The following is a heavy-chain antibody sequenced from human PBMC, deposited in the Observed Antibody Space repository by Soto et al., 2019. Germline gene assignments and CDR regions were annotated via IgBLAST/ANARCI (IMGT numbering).Heavy chain of an antibody. CDR2: IKSKTDGGTT. CDR1: GVTLCNAG. J-gene: IGHJ6*02. D-gene: IGHD5-12*01. Sequence: GGSTGLSLAASGVTLCNAGVYGARQATGKGLEWVGRIKSKTDGGTTDYAAPVKGRFTISRDDSKNTLYLQMNSLKTEDTAVYYCTTINGGYSGYDAYYYYYGMDVWGQGTTVTVSS. V-gene: IGHV3-15*07. CDR3: TTINGGYSGYDAYYYYYGMDV.